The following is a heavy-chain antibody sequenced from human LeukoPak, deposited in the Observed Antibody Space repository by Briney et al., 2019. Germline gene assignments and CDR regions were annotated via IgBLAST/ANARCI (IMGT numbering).Heavy chain of an antibody. CDR1: GYTFTTYT. J-gene: IGHJ4*02. Sequence: GASVKVSCKASGYTFTTYTIHWVRQAPGQRLEWMGWINVGNGNTKYSQNFQGRVTITADKSTSTAYMELSSLRSEDTAVYYCARNGGEWELLYYWGQGTLVTVSS. V-gene: IGHV1-3*01. D-gene: IGHD1-26*01. CDR2: INVGNGNT. CDR3: ARNGGEWELLYY.